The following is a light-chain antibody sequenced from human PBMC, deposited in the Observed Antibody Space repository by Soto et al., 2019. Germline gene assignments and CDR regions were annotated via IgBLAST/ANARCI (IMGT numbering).Light chain of an antibody. Sequence: SYELTQPLSVSVALGQTARITCGGNNIESKSVHWYRQTPGQAPVLVIYSDVNRPSGIPERFSGSNSGNTATLTISSAHAXXXXXXXCQVWDTSTVVFGGGTKLTV. CDR3: QVWDTSTVV. V-gene: IGLV3-9*01. J-gene: IGLJ2*01. CDR2: SDV. CDR1: NIESKS.